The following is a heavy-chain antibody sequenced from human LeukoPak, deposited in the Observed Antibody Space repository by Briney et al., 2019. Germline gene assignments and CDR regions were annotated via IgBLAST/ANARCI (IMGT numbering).Heavy chain of an antibody. D-gene: IGHD3-22*01. J-gene: IGHJ4*02. V-gene: IGHV3-23*01. CDR3: EKGGTYYYDSSGYYSDY. CDR1: GFTVSYNY. CDR2: ISAGCDRT. Sequence: GGSLRLSCAAPGFTVSYNYMSWVRHAPGKGLEWVSAISAGCDRTLYAGSVEGRFSISRDNSKNTLYLQMNRLRAEDTAVYYCEKGGTYYYDSSGYYSDYWGQGTLVTVSS.